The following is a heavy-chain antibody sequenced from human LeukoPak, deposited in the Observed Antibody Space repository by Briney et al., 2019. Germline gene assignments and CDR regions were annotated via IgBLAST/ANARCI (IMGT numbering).Heavy chain of an antibody. V-gene: IGHV1-2*02. CDR3: ARVRRIQLWLEGPPEFDY. CDR1: GYTSTAYY. J-gene: IGHJ4*02. D-gene: IGHD5-18*01. CDR2: MNPYSGGT. Sequence: ASANVSCKASGYTSTAYYMHWVLQSPSPGLGPMRGMNPYSGGTNYAQKRPGRVTITSDTSISTAYLELSRLRSDATTVSYCARVRRIQLWLEGPPEFDYWGEGTLGTVSS.